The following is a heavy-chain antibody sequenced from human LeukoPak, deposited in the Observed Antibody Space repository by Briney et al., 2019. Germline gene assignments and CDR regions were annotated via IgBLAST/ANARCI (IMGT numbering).Heavy chain of an antibody. J-gene: IGHJ6*03. CDR3: ARARYSSSWDPGNYYYYYMDV. V-gene: IGHV7-4-1*02. CDR2: INTNTGNP. Sequence: GASVKVSCKASGYTFTSYAMNWVRQAPGQGLEWMGWINTNTGNPTYAQGFTGRFVFSLDTSVSTAYLQISSLKAEDTAVYYCARARYSSSWDPGNYYYYYMDVWGKGTTVTVSS. CDR1: GYTFTSYA. D-gene: IGHD6-13*01.